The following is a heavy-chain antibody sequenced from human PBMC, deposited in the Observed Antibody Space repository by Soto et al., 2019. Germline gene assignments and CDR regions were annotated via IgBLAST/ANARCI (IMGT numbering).Heavy chain of an antibody. V-gene: IGHV1-46*01. J-gene: IGHJ4*02. Sequence: QVQLVQSGAEVKKPGASVKVSCKASGYTFSTYYTHWVRQAPGQGYEWMGIINPSGGSTTYAQKFQGRVTMTRDTSTTTVYMELSSLRSEDTAVYYCARYDYNGYYFDYWGQGTLVTVSS. CDR3: ARYDYNGYYFDY. CDR2: INPSGGST. CDR1: GYTFSTYY. D-gene: IGHD4-4*01.